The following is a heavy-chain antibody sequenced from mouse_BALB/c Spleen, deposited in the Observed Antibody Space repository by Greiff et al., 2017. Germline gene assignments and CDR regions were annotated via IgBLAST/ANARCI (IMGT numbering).Heavy chain of an antibody. CDR1: GYTFTSYW. Sequence: QVQLQQSGAELARPGASVKLSCKASGYTFTSYWMQWVKQRPGQGLEWIGAIYPGDGDTRYTQKFKGKATLTADKSSSTAYMQLSSLASEDSAVYYCARSDYDDPFAYWGQGTLVTVSA. J-gene: IGHJ3*01. V-gene: IGHV1-87*01. D-gene: IGHD2-4*01. CDR3: ARSDYDDPFAY. CDR2: IYPGDGDT.